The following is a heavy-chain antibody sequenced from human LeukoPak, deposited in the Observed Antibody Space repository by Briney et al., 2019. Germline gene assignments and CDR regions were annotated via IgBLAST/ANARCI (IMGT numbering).Heavy chain of an antibody. CDR2: ISGSGGST. J-gene: IGHJ4*02. D-gene: IGHD5-12*01. Sequence: GGSLRLSCAASGFTFSSYAMSWVRQAPGKGLEWVSAISGSGGSTYYADSVKGRFTISRDNSKNTLYLQMNSLRAEDTAVYYCARNENSGWGYFDYWGQGTLVTVSS. CDR1: GFTFSSYA. V-gene: IGHV3-23*01. CDR3: ARNENSGWGYFDY.